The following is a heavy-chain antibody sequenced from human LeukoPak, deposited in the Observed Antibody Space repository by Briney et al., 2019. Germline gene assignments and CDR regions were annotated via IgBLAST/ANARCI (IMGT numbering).Heavy chain of an antibody. V-gene: IGHV4-61*02. CDR3: ARARDLIPIGAFDI. CDR2: IYTSGST. D-gene: IGHD2-21*01. J-gene: IGHJ3*02. Sequence: SETLSLTCTVSGGSISSGSYYWSWIRQPAGKGLEWIGRIYTSGSTNYNPSLKSRVTISVDTSKNQFSLKLSSVTAADTAVYYCARARDLIPIGAFDIWGQGTMVTASS. CDR1: GGSISSGSYY.